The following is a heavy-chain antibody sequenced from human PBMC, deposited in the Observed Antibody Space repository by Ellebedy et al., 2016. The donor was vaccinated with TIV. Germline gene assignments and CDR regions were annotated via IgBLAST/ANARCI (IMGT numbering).Heavy chain of an antibody. CDR3: GWDCSSTSCRGGY. V-gene: IGHV4-39*02. D-gene: IGHD2-2*01. J-gene: IGHJ4*02. CDR1: GGSISSSPYH. CDR2: ISYSGGT. Sequence: MPGGSLRLSCTVSGGSISSSPYHWGWIRQPPGKGLEWIGSISYSGGTYSSPSLKSRFTISVDTSKNHFSLKLSAVTAADTAVYYCGWDCSSTSCRGGYWGRGTLVTVSS.